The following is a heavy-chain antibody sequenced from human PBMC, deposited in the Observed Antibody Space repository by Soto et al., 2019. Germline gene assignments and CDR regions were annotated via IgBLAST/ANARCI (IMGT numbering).Heavy chain of an antibody. CDR3: ARGFFPTRVRGNYYYYGMDV. Sequence: SETLSLTCTVSGGSISSYYWSWIRQPPGKGLEWIGYIYYSGSTNYNPSLKSRVTISVDTSKNQFSLKLSSVTAADTAVYYCARGFFPTRVRGNYYYYGMDVWGKGTTVTVSS. CDR1: GGSISSYY. D-gene: IGHD3-10*01. V-gene: IGHV4-59*01. CDR2: IYYSGST. J-gene: IGHJ6*04.